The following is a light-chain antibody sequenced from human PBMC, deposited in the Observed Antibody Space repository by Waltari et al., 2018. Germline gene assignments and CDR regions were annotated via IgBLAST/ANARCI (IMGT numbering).Light chain of an antibody. CDR3: AAWDDSLNGPWV. CDR2: NTN. Sequence: QSVLTQPPSASGTPGQRVAISCSGTTSNIGTNPVTWYQQLPGTAPKLLIYNTNQRPSEVPDRCPGSKSGTSASLAISGLQSEDEAEYYCAAWDDSLNGPWVFGGGTKLTVL. J-gene: IGLJ3*02. V-gene: IGLV1-44*01. CDR1: TSNIGTNP.